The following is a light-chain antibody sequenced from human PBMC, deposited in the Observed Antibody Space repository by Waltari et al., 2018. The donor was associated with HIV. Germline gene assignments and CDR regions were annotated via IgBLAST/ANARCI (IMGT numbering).Light chain of an antibody. Sequence: QSALTQPASVSGSPGPSIHISCTCTISDFGGYTYVPWYQQHPGKAPKLMIYEFSKRPAGVSNGFSGSKSGNTASLTISGLQAEDEADYYCSSYTSSSTLVFGGGTKLTVL. J-gene: IGLJ2*01. CDR2: EFS. V-gene: IGLV2-14*01. CDR1: ISDFGGYTY. CDR3: SSYTSSSTLV.